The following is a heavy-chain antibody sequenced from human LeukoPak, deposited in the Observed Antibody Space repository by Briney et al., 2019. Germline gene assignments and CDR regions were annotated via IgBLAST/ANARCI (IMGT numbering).Heavy chain of an antibody. D-gene: IGHD3-22*01. CDR1: GYTFTGYY. J-gene: IGHJ4*02. CDR2: INPNSGGT. CDR3: ARSPPPAYYYDSSGYAIDY. V-gene: IGHV1-2*02. Sequence: ASVKVSCKASGYTFTGYYMHWVRQAPGQGLEWMGWINPNSGGTNYAQKFQGRVTMTRDTSISTAYMELSRLRSDDTAVYYCARSPPPAYYYDSSGYAIDYWGQGTLVTVSS.